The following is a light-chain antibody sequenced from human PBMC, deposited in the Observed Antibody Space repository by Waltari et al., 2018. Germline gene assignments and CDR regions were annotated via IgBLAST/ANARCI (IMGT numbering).Light chain of an antibody. J-gene: IGKJ2*01. V-gene: IGKV3-15*01. Sequence: EIVMTQSPATLSVSPGERATVSCGASQSFNGNLAWYQPKQGQAPRLLIYAASTRATGTPGRFSGGGSGTEFTLTISSLQSEDFAIYYCQQYTEWPYTFGQGTKLEIK. CDR2: AAS. CDR3: QQYTEWPYT. CDR1: QSFNGN.